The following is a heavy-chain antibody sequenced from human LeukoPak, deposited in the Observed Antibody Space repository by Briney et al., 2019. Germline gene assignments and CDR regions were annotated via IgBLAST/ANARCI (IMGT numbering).Heavy chain of an antibody. V-gene: IGHV1-8*01. CDR2: MNPNSGNT. Sequence: GASVKVSCKASGYTFTSYDINWVRQATGQGLEWMGWMNPNSGNTGYAQKFQGRVTMTRNTSISTAYMELSSLRSEDTAVYYCARGLEYSSGWYVSFTYWGQGTLVTVSS. CDR1: GYTFTSYD. D-gene: IGHD6-19*01. CDR3: ARGLEYSSGWYVSFTY. J-gene: IGHJ4*02.